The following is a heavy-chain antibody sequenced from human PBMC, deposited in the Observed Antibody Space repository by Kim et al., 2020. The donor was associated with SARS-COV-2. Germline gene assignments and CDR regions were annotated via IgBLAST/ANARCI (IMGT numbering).Heavy chain of an antibody. V-gene: IGHV3-23*01. J-gene: IGHJ3*01. Sequence: GGSLRLSCAGSGFTFSNYVMNWVRQAPGRGLEWVSSISASGTSTFYADSVKGRFTISRDNSRHTLFLQITSLRDEDTAVYYCAKVGDEDV. CDR2: ISASGTST. CDR1: GFTFSNYV. CDR3: AKVGDEDV. D-gene: IGHD4-17*01.